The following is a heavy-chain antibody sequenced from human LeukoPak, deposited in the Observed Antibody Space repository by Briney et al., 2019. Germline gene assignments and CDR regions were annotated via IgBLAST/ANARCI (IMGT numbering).Heavy chain of an antibody. CDR3: TTTPGYSSGWYDVDY. CDR1: GFTFSNAW. CDR2: IKSKTDGETT. J-gene: IGHJ4*02. D-gene: IGHD6-19*01. V-gene: IGHV3-15*01. Sequence: RPGGSLRLSCAASGFTFSNAWMSWVRQAPAKGLEWVGRIKSKTDGETTDYAAPVKGRFTISRDDSKNTLYLQMNSLQTEDTAVNYCTTTPGYSSGWYDVDYWGQGTLVTVSS.